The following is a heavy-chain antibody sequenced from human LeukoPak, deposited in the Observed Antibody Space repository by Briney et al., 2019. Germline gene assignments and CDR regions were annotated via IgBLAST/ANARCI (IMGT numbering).Heavy chain of an antibody. Sequence: ASVKVSCKASGGTFSSYAISWVRQAPGQGLEWTGRIIPIFGIANYAQKFQGRVTITADKSTSTAYMELSSLRSEDTAVYYCARVSGGNLDYWGQGTLVTVSS. D-gene: IGHD4-23*01. V-gene: IGHV1-69*04. CDR3: ARVSGGNLDY. CDR1: GGTFSSYA. J-gene: IGHJ4*02. CDR2: IIPIFGIA.